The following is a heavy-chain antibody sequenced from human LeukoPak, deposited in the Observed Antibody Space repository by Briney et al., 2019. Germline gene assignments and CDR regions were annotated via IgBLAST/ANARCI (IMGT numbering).Heavy chain of an antibody. Sequence: GGSLRLPCAASGFTFSGYEMKWVRQAPGKALEGVAYINTRGTTMYYAGSVKGRFTISRDNAKDSLYLQMNSLRAEDTAIYYCARGRDGYKGGFDYWGQATLVTVSS. D-gene: IGHD5-24*01. CDR3: ARGRDGYKGGFDY. J-gene: IGHJ4*02. CDR2: INTRGTTM. V-gene: IGHV3-48*03. CDR1: GFTFSGYE.